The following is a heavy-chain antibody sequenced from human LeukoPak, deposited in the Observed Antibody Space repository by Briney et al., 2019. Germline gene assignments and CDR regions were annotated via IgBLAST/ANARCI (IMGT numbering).Heavy chain of an antibody. CDR2: INQDGGEI. D-gene: IGHD3-10*01. J-gene: IGHJ5*02. Sequence: GGSLRLSCEASGFTFSSYWMSWVRQAPGKGLEWVASINQDGGEIHYVDSVKGRFTISRDNAKNSLYLQMNSLTAEDTAVHYCVRAHHPGGWFDPWGQGTLVTVSS. CDR1: GFTFSSYW. CDR3: VRAHHPGGWFDP. V-gene: IGHV3-7*04.